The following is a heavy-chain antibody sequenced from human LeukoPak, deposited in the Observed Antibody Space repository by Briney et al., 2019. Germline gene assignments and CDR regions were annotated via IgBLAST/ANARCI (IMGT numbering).Heavy chain of an antibody. D-gene: IGHD3-10*01. CDR1: GFTFSNYG. CDR2: IWYDGSNK. CDR3: AKDRSSRLLWFGESGRNDAFDI. Sequence: GGSLRLSCAASGFTFSNYGMHWVRQAPGKGLEWVALIWYDGSNKYYAASVKGRFTISRDNSKNTLYLQMDSLRAEDTAVYYCAKDRSSRLLWFGESGRNDAFDIWGQGTMVTVSS. J-gene: IGHJ3*02. V-gene: IGHV3-33*06.